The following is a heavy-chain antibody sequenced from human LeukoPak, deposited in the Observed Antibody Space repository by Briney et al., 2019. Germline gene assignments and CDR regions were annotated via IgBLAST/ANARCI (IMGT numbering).Heavy chain of an antibody. D-gene: IGHD3-16*01. CDR3: ARETPWGPYYFDY. J-gene: IGHJ4*02. Sequence: GGSLRLSCAASGFTVSSNYMSWVRQAPGKGLEWVANIKQDGSEKYYVDSVKGRFTISRDNAKNSLYLQMNSLRAEDTAVYYCARETPWGPYYFDYWGQGTLVTVSS. V-gene: IGHV3-7*01. CDR1: GFTVSSNY. CDR2: IKQDGSEK.